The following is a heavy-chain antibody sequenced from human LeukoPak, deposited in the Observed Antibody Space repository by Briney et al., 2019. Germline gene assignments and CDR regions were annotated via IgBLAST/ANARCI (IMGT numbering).Heavy chain of an antibody. CDR1: GFTVSSNY. CDR2: IYSGGST. V-gene: IGHV3-66*02. CDR3: AKVSPINPSGYLDY. D-gene: IGHD3-3*01. Sequence: PGGSLRLSCAASGFTVSSNYMSWVRQAPGKGLEWVSVIYSGGSTYYADSVKGRFTISRDNSRNTLYLQMNSLRAEDTAIYYCAKVSPINPSGYLDYWGQGTLVTVSS. J-gene: IGHJ4*02.